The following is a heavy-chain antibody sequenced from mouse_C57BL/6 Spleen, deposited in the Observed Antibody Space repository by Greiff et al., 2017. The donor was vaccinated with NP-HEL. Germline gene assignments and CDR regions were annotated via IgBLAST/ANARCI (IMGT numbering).Heavy chain of an antibody. CDR1: GYAFSSYW. V-gene: IGHV1-80*01. CDR2: IYPGDGDT. J-gene: IGHJ4*01. CDR3: ARSRVTSYAMDY. D-gene: IGHD2-2*01. Sequence: VQLQESGAELVKPGASVKISCKASGYAFSSYWMNWVKQRPGKGLEWIGQIYPGDGDTNYNGKFKGKATLTADKSSSTAYMQLSSLTSEDSAVYFCARSRVTSYAMDYWGQGTSVTVSS.